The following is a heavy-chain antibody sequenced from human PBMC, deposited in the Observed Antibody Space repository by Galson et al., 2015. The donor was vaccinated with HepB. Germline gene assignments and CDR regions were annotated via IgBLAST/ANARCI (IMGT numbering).Heavy chain of an antibody. V-gene: IGHV3-73*01. D-gene: IGHD3-3*01. CDR1: GVTFSGSA. CDR3: TRRDDFWIGYRENDS. CDR2: IRSKANSYAT. Sequence: SLRLSCAASGVTFSGSAMHWVRQASGKGLEWVGRIRSKANSYATAYAASVKGMFTISRDDSKNTAYLQMNSLKTEDTAVYYCTRRDDFWIGYRENDSWGPGTLVPVSS. J-gene: IGHJ5*01.